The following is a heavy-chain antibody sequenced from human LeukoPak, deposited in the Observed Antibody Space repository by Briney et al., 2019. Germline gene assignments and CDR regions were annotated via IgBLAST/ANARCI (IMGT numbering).Heavy chain of an antibody. CDR1: GFTFSTYW. J-gene: IGHJ4*02. Sequence: GGSLRLSCAASGFTFSTYWMSWVGQAQGKGLEWVATIKQDGSEKYYVDSVKGRFTISRDNAKNSLYLQMNSLRADDTAIYYCAIDGRIVVVPSVWGQGTLVTVSS. CDR2: IKQDGSEK. D-gene: IGHD2-2*01. V-gene: IGHV3-7*01. CDR3: AIDGRIVVVPSV.